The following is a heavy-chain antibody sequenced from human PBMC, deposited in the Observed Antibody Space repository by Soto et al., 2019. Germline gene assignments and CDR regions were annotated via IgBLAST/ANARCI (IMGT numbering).Heavy chain of an antibody. Sequence: QVQLAQSGTEVKKPGSSVKVSCKASGGTFRNYPINWVRQAPGQGLEWMGSIFPLTDIPDYAPKCQARLTISADKSTSTAYMELSGLTSDDPAMYFCARSTLVVLNYFESWGQGTLVTVSS. V-gene: IGHV1-69*02. J-gene: IGHJ4*02. CDR2: IFPLTDIP. CDR1: GGTFRNYP. CDR3: ARSTLVVLNYFES. D-gene: IGHD1-1*01.